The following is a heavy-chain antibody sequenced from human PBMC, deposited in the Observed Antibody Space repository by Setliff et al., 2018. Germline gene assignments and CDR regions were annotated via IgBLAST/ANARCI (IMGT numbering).Heavy chain of an antibody. Sequence: SETLSLTCTVYGGSFSNYYWSWIRQPPGKGLEWIGEINHSGSTNYNPSLTSRVSISVDTSKNQFSLKLSSVTAADTAIYYCRFWSGGTCYSAFDFWGQGTLVTVSS. CDR3: RFWSGGTCYSAFDF. V-gene: IGHV4-34*01. D-gene: IGHD2-15*01. CDR2: INHSGST. CDR1: GGSFSNYY. J-gene: IGHJ4*02.